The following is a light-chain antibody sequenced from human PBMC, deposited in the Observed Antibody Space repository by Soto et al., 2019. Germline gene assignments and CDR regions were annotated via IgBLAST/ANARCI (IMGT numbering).Light chain of an antibody. J-gene: IGLJ1*01. V-gene: IGLV1-40*03. CDR2: GNN. CDR3: QSYGTGLSGLYV. Sequence: QSALTQPPSASGTPGQRVTISCTGSNSNIGAGQDVHWYQQLPGTAPKLLIYGNNNRPSGVPDRFSVSKSGASASLAISGLRAEDEGDYFCQSYGTGLSGLYVFGTGTKVTVL. CDR1: NSNIGAGQD.